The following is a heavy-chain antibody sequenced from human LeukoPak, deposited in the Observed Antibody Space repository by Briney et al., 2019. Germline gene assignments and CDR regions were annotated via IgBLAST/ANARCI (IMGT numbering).Heavy chain of an antibody. CDR2: IYTSGST. CDR3: AREGMAGPPTNWFDP. CDR1: GGSISSGSYY. V-gene: IGHV4-61*02. Sequence: SETLSLTCTVSGGSISSGSYYWSWIRQPAGKGLEWIGRIYTSGSTNYNPSLKSRVTISVDTSKNQFSLKLSSGTAADTAVYYRAREGMAGPPTNWFDPWGQGTLVTVSS. J-gene: IGHJ5*02. D-gene: IGHD6-19*01.